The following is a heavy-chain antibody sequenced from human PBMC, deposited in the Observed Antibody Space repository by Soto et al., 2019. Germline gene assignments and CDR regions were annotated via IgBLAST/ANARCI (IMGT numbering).Heavy chain of an antibody. D-gene: IGHD6-19*01. CDR3: AREVAGAWYSHEDP. CDR2: INHSGST. J-gene: IGHJ5*02. Sequence: QVQLQQWGAGLLKPSETLSLTCAVYGGSFSGYYWSWIRQPPGKGLEWIGEINHSGSTNYNPSLRSRVTISVDTSKNQFSLKLSSVTAADTAVYYCAREVAGAWYSHEDPWGQGTLVTVSS. V-gene: IGHV4-34*01. CDR1: GGSFSGYY.